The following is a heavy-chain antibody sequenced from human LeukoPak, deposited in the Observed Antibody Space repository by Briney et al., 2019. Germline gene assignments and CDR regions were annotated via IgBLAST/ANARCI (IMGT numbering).Heavy chain of an antibody. CDR2: VHTSGST. J-gene: IGHJ4*02. D-gene: IGHD4-17*01. Sequence: SETLSLTCTVSGGSISDYYWSWIRQPAGKGLEWIGRVHTSGSTNYNPSLKSRVTMSVDMSKNQSSLRLSTVTAADTAVYYCARDLYGDYGVFDYWGQGTLVTVSS. CDR3: ARDLYGDYGVFDY. V-gene: IGHV4-4*07. CDR1: GGSISDYY.